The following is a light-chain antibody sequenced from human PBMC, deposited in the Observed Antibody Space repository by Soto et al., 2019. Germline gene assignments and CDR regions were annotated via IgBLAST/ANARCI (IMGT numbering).Light chain of an antibody. V-gene: IGKV1-9*01. J-gene: IGKJ5*01. CDR1: QGISSY. CDR3: QQLNSYPIT. CDR2: AAS. Sequence: IHLTHAPSSLSASVGDRVTMTVRASQGISSYLAWYQQKPGKAPKLLIYAASTLQSGVPSRFSGSGSGTDFTLTISSLQPEDFATYYCQQLNSYPITFGQGTRLEIK.